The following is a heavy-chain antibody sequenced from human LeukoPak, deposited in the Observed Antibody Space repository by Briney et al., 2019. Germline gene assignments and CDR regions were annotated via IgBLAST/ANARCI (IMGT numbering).Heavy chain of an antibody. D-gene: IGHD1-14*01. Sequence: GRSLRLSCAASGFTFSSYGMRWVRQAPGKGLEWVAVISYDGSNKCYADSVKGRFTISRDNSKNTLYLQMNSLRAEDTAVYYCENLHLTRQLDYWGQGTLVTVSS. CDR2: ISYDGSNK. J-gene: IGHJ4*02. CDR3: ENLHLTRQLDY. V-gene: IGHV3-30*18. CDR1: GFTFSSYG.